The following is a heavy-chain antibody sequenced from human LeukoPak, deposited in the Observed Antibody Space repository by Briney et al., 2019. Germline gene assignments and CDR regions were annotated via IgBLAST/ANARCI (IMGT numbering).Heavy chain of an antibody. CDR2: MNPNSGNT. CDR1: GYTFTSYD. D-gene: IGHD3-22*01. J-gene: IGHJ4*02. V-gene: IGHV1-8*01. Sequence: GASVKVSCKASGYTFTSYDVNWVRQATGQGLEWMGWMNPNSGNTGYAQKFQGRVTMTRDTSTSTVYMELSSLRSEDTAVYYCAREYYYDSGGYYYLNYWGQGTLVTVSS. CDR3: AREYYYDSGGYYYLNY.